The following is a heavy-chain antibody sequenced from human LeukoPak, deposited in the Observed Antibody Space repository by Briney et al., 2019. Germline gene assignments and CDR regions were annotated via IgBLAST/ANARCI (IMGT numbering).Heavy chain of an antibody. CDR1: GGTFSSYA. CDR2: IIPIFGTA. V-gene: IGHV1-69*05. J-gene: IGHJ5*02. CDR3: ARGQGSYYDLNWFDP. D-gene: IGHD3-10*01. Sequence: SSVKVSCKASGGTFSSYAISWVRQAPGQGLEWMGGIIPIFGTANNAQKFQGRVTITTDESTSTAYMELCSLRSEDTAVYYCARGQGSYYDLNWFDPWGQGTLVTVSS.